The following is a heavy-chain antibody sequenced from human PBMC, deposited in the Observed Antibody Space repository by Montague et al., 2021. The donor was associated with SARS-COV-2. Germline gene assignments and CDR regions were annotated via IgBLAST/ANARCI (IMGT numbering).Heavy chain of an antibody. Sequence: SETLSLTCSVYGDSFNRNYWSWVRQPPGKGLEWLGYIFYSGSTYYNSLNSRVTMSLDTSKNHFSLILISVTAADTAVYYCAKASRGYGGDFDSWGQGTLVIVSS. V-gene: IGHV4-59*01. CDR1: GDSFNRNY. CDR2: IFYSGST. D-gene: IGHD4-23*01. J-gene: IGHJ4*02. CDR3: AKASRGYGGDFDS.